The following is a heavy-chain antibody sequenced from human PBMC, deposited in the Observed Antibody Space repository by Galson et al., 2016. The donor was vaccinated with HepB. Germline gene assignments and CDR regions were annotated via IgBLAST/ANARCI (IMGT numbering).Heavy chain of an antibody. V-gene: IGHV5-51*01. D-gene: IGHD6-25*01. J-gene: IGHJ3*01. Sequence: QSGAEVKKPGESLKISCKASGYRFNNYWIAWVRQTPGKGLEYLGMVYPGDSDTIYSPSFQEQITVPADKSITTAYLQWSSLRPSDTATYFCARPLAAYDVFDVWGQGTKVTVSS. CDR2: VYPGDSDT. CDR3: ARPLAAYDVFDV. CDR1: GYRFNNYW.